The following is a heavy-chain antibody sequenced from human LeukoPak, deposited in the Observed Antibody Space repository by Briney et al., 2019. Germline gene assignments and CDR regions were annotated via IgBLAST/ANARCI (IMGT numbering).Heavy chain of an antibody. J-gene: IGHJ4*02. CDR2: MNPNSGNT. CDR3: ARVFGSVDY. V-gene: IGHV1-8*01. D-gene: IGHD3-10*01. CDR1: GYTFSSYD. Sequence: ASVKVSCKASGYTFSSYDINWVRQASGQGLEWMGWMNPNSGNTGYAQKFQGRVTMTRDISMSTAYMELSNLRSEDTAIYYCARVFGSVDYWGQGTLVTVSS.